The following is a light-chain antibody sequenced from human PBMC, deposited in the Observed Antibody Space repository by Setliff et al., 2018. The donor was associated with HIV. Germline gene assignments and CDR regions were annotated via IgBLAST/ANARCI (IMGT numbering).Light chain of an antibody. CDR2: EVN. CDR1: HSDIGTYNL. V-gene: IGLV2-23*02. CDR3: CSYAGEPAYVL. Sequence: QSVLAQPASVSGSPGQSITLSCTGNHSDIGTYNLVSWYQQHPGKAPKLIIFEVNKRPAWVSSRFSGSKAGNTASLTISGLQADAESAYYCCSYAGEPAYVLFGGGTKVTVL. J-gene: IGLJ3*02.